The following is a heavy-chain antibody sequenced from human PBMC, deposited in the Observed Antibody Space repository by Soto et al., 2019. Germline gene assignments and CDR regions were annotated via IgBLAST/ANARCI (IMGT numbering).Heavy chain of an antibody. CDR2: ISYDGSNK. J-gene: IGHJ4*02. D-gene: IGHD3-22*01. CDR1: GFTFSSYA. V-gene: IGHV3-30-3*01. CDR3: ARDDPDSSGYYY. Sequence: GGSLRLSCAASGFTFSSYAMHWVRQAPGKGLEWVAVISYDGSNKYYADSVKGRFTISRDNSKNTLYLQMNSLRAEDTAVYYCARDDPDSSGYYYWGQGTLVTVSS.